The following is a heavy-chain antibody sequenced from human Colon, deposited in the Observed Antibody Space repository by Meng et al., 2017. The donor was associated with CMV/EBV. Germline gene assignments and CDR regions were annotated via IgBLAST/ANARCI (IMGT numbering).Heavy chain of an antibody. CDR2: VYDTEST. Sequence: SVSSRSYYWSWIRQPTGKGLEWIGDVYDTESTNYSPSLQSRVTISVDTSKNQFSLRLSSVTAADTAVYYCAGEDVINNYISWWFDPWGQGTLVTVSS. D-gene: IGHD1-1*01. V-gene: IGHV4-61*10. CDR1: SVSSRSYY. J-gene: IGHJ5*02. CDR3: AGEDVINNYISWWFDP.